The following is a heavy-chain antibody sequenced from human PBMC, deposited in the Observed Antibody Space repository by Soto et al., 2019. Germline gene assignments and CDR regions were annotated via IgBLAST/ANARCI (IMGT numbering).Heavy chain of an antibody. CDR3: ARASIAARGWFDP. Sequence: HSARMYITSALSGCTVWTYDGGWIRQSPGKGLEWIGYIYYTGSTKYNPSLKSRVTISLDTSKNQFSLKLSSVTAADTAVYYCARASIAARGWFDPWGQGTLVTVSS. CDR1: GCTVWTYD. CDR2: IYYTGST. V-gene: IGHV4-59*02. D-gene: IGHD6-6*01. J-gene: IGHJ5*02.